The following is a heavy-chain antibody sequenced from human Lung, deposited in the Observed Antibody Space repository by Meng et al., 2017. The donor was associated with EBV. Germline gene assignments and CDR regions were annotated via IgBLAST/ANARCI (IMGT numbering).Heavy chain of an antibody. CDR1: GYTFTGYY. CDR2: INPNTGGT. D-gene: IGHD1-1*01. CDR3: ARGRYELIWGLFDP. J-gene: IGHJ5*02. V-gene: IGHV1-2*04. Sequence: QVQLLQSGAEAKKPGASVTVSCKASGYTFTGYYIHWVRQASGQGLEWMGWINPNTGGTKYAQKFQGWVTLTRDTSISTAYMELSRLRSDDTAVYYCARGRYELIWGLFDPWGQGTLVTVSS.